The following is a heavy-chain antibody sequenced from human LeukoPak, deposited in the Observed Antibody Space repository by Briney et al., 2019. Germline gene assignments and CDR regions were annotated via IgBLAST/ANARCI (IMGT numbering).Heavy chain of an antibody. D-gene: IGHD5-18*01. J-gene: IGHJ6*04. CDR3: ARGHSYGWMDV. CDR1: GFTFSSYG. Sequence: GGSLRHSCAASGFTFSSYGMHWVRQAPGKGLEWVSSISSSSSYIYYADSVKGRFTISRDNAKNSLYLQMNSLRAEDTAVYYCARGHSYGWMDVWGKGTTVTISS. V-gene: IGHV3-21*04. CDR2: ISSSSSYI.